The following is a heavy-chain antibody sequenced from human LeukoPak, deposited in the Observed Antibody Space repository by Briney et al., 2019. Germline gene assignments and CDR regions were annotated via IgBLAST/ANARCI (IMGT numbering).Heavy chain of an antibody. V-gene: IGHV4-59*01. J-gene: IGHJ5*02. Sequence: SETLSLTCTVSDGSISSYYWSWIRQPPGKGLEWIGYIYYSGSTNYNPSLKSRVTISVDTSKNQFSLKLSSVTAADTAVYYCAREKGDDNSGYYYNWFDPWGQGTLVTVSS. CDR3: AREKGDDNSGYYYNWFDP. CDR1: DGSISSYY. D-gene: IGHD3-22*01. CDR2: IYYSGST.